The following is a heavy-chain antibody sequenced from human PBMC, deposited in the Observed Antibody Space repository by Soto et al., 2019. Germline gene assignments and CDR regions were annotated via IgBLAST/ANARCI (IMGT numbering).Heavy chain of an antibody. J-gene: IGHJ4*02. CDR3: ARGRSGDELIVAMNF. Sequence: EVQLVESGGGHVKPGGSLRLSCAASGFTFSTYTMTWVRQTPGKGLEWVASISSGSNYIYYAESVKGRFSISRDNAKTSLFLQMNSLSSEDTAVYYCARGRSGDELIVAMNFWGQGTRVCVSS. CDR2: ISSGSNYI. D-gene: IGHD3-22*01. CDR1: GFTFSTYT. V-gene: IGHV3-21*01.